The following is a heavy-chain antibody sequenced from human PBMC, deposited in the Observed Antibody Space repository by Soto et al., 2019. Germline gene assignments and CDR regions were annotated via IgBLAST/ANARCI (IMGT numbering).Heavy chain of an antibody. V-gene: IGHV3-30-3*01. CDR1: GFTFSSYA. Sequence: QVQLVESGGGVVQPGRSLRLSCAASGFTFSSYAMHWVRQAPGKGLEWVAVISYDGSNKYYADSVKGRFTISRDNSKNTLYVQMNSLRAEATAVYYCARDYYRFNSGYVFSMDAWGQGTTVTVSS. CDR2: ISYDGSNK. J-gene: IGHJ6*02. D-gene: IGHD5-12*01. CDR3: ARDYYRFNSGYVFSMDA.